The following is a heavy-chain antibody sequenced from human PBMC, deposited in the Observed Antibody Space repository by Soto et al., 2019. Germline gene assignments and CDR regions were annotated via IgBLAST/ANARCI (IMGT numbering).Heavy chain of an antibody. CDR2: ISPSGGST. CDR1: GNTLTSYY. J-gene: IGHJ4*02. V-gene: IGHV1-46*01. Sequence: SAKVSCTASGNTLTSYYMHWVLQAPVQGLEWMGIISPSGGSTGYAQKFQGRVTMTSDTSTSTVYMELSSLRSEDTAVYYCAREQQLVLSPHFDYWGQGTRVTVSS. D-gene: IGHD6-13*01. CDR3: AREQQLVLSPHFDY.